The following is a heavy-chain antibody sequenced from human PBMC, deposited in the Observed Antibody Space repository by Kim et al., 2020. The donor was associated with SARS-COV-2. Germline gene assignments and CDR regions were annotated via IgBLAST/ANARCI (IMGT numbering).Heavy chain of an antibody. CDR1: GFTFSGY. V-gene: IGHV3-13*01. CDR3: ARADYGGNYYYYYGMDV. CDR2: IGTAGDT. D-gene: IGHD4-17*01. Sequence: GGSLRLSCAASGFTFSGYMHWVRQATGKGLEWVSAIGTAGDTFYPGSVKGRFTISRENAKNSLYLQMNSLRAGDTAVYYCARADYGGNYYYYYGMDVWGQGTTVTVSS. J-gene: IGHJ6*02.